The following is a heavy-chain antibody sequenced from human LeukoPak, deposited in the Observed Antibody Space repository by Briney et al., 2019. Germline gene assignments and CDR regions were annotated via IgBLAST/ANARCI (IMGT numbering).Heavy chain of an antibody. CDR1: GYTFTCYY. V-gene: IGHV1-2*02. CDR2: INPNSGGT. D-gene: IGHD6-19*01. Sequence: ASVKVSCKASGYTFTCYYMHWVRQAPGQGLEWMGWINPNSGGTNYAQKFQGRVTMTRDTSISTAYMELSRLRSDDTAVYYCARDNAAVAGRPYDYWGQGTLVTVSS. CDR3: ARDNAAVAGRPYDY. J-gene: IGHJ4*02.